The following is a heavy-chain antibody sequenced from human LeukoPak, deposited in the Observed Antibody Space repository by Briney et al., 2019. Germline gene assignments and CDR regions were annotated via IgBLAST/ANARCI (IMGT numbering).Heavy chain of an antibody. V-gene: IGHV1-69*05. D-gene: IGHD3-9*01. CDR2: IIPIFGTA. CDR1: GGTFSSYA. Sequence: SVKVSCKASGGTFSSYAISWVRQAPGQGLEWMGRIIPIFGTANYAQKLQGRVTITTDESTSTAYMELSSLRSEDTAVYYCALTFDWFPFFHWGQGTLVTVSS. J-gene: IGHJ4*02. CDR3: ALTFDWFPFFH.